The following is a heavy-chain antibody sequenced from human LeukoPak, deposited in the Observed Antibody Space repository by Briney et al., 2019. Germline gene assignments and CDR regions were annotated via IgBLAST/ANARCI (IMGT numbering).Heavy chain of an antibody. J-gene: IGHJ3*02. Sequence: ASVKVSCKASGYTFTSYYMHWVRQAPGQGLEWMGIINPSGGGTSYAQKFQGRVTMTRDTSTSTVYMELSSLRSEDTAVYYCAIHYYGSGSYPSAFDIWGQGTMVTVSS. CDR2: INPSGGGT. V-gene: IGHV1-46*01. CDR3: AIHYYGSGSYPSAFDI. CDR1: GYTFTSYY. D-gene: IGHD3-10*01.